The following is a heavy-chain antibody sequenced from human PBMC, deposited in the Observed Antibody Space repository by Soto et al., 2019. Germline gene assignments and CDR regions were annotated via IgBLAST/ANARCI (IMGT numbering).Heavy chain of an antibody. CDR2: SSNSGTFT. D-gene: IGHD3-10*02. Sequence: QVQLVASGGGLVKPGGSLRLTCAASGFSISDHYMSWIRQAPGTGLEWVAYSSNSGTFTKYADSVKGRFSISRDNATNSLYLETNSLRGEDTAIYYCARSGDNYNVLDYWGQVTPVTVSS. J-gene: IGHJ4*02. CDR3: ARSGDNYNVLDY. CDR1: GFSISDHY. V-gene: IGHV3-11*05.